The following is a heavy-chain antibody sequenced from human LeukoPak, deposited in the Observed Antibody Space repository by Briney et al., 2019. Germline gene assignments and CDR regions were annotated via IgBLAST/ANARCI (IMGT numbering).Heavy chain of an antibody. J-gene: IGHJ4*02. CDR1: GGTFSSYA. V-gene: IGHV1-69*06. Sequence: ASVKVSCKASGGTFSSYAISWVRQAPGQGLEWMGRIIPIFGTANYAQKFQGRVTITADKSTSTAYMELSNLRSEDTAVYYCAKAIRWDAVTKVLTHWGQGTLVTVSS. CDR2: IIPIFGTA. D-gene: IGHD4-17*01. CDR3: AKAIRWDAVTKVLTH.